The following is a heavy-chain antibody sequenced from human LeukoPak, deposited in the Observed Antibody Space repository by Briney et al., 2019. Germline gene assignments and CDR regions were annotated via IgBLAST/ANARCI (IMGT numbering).Heavy chain of an antibody. CDR2: ISSSSSYI. V-gene: IGHV3-21*01. Sequence: GGSLRLSCATSGLTFSSYRMDWVRQAPGKGLEWVSSISSSSSYIYYAGSVKGRFTMSRDNAKNSLYLQMNSLRAEDTAVYYCATRPDVGMDVWGQGTTVTVSS. CDR1: GLTFSSYR. J-gene: IGHJ6*02. D-gene: IGHD6-6*01. CDR3: ATRPDVGMDV.